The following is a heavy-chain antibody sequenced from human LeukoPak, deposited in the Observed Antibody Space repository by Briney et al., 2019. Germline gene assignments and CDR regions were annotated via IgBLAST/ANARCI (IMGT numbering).Heavy chain of an antibody. D-gene: IGHD1-7*01. Sequence: ASVKVSCTASGYTFIDYFIHWMRQTPGQGLEWLGWINPNSGVTRYAQKFQDRATMTRDTATYMELSSLKSDDTAVYYCARAVSGTLGGAFDIWGQGTAVTVSS. J-gene: IGHJ3*02. CDR3: ARAVSGTLGGAFDI. CDR2: INPNSGVT. CDR1: GYTFIDYF. V-gene: IGHV1-2*02.